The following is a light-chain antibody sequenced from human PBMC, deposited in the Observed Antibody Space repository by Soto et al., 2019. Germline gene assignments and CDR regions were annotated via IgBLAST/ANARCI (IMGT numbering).Light chain of an antibody. V-gene: IGKV3D-20*02. CDR2: GAS. Sequence: EMVLTQAPGTLSLSPGERATLSCRASQSFSSSYLAWYQQTPGQAPRLLLYGASSRATGIPDRFSGSGSGTDFTLTISSLEPEDFAVYYCQQRSNWPPITFGQGTRLEI. CDR1: QSFSSSY. CDR3: QQRSNWPPIT. J-gene: IGKJ5*01.